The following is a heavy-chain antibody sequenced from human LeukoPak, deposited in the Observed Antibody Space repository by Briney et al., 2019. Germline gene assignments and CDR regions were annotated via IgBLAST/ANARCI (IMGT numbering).Heavy chain of an antibody. Sequence: ASVKVSCKGSGCTFSVYYIQWVRQAPGQGLEWMGWINPNSGGTYYAQRFQGRVTMTSDTSISTVYMELSRLRADDTAAYYCARDMIQGVMGYWGQGTLVTVSS. CDR2: INPNSGGT. V-gene: IGHV1-2*02. D-gene: IGHD3-10*01. CDR1: GCTFSVYY. CDR3: ARDMIQGVMGY. J-gene: IGHJ4*02.